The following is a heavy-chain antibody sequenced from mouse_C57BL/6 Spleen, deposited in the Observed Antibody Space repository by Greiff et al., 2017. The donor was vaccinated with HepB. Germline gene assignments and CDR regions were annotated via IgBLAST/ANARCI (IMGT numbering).Heavy chain of an antibody. CDR1: GYAFTNYL. D-gene: IGHD6-1*01. V-gene: IGHV1-54*01. J-gene: IGHJ4*01. CDR3: AREVPYYAMDD. Sequence: VQLQESGAELVRPGTSVKVSCKASGYAFTNYLIEWVKQRPGQGLEWIGVINPGSGGTNYNEKFKGKATLTADKSSSTAYMQLSSLTSEDSAVYFCAREVPYYAMDDWGQGTSVTVSS. CDR2: INPGSGGT.